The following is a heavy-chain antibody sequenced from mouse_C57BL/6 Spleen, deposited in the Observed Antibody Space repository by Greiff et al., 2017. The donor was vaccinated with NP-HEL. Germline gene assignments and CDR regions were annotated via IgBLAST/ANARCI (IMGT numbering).Heavy chain of an antibody. CDR2: IYPSDSET. Sequence: QVQLQQPGAELVRPGSSVKLSCKASGYTFTSYWMDWVKQRPGQGLEWIGNIYPSDSETHYNQKFKDKATLTVDKSSSTAYMQLSSLTSEDSAVYYCARREYYYGSSSDYWGQGTTLTVSS. V-gene: IGHV1-61*01. CDR1: GYTFTSYW. D-gene: IGHD1-1*01. CDR3: ARREYYYGSSSDY. J-gene: IGHJ2*01.